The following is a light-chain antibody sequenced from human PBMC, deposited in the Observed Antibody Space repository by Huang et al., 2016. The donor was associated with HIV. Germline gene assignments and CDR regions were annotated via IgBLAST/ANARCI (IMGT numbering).Light chain of an antibody. CDR3: QQYNNWPRT. Sequence: EVVMTQSPATLSESAGGRATLSCRASHSIGTNLAWYQQRRGQSPRLLIYGASTRATGITARFSGSGSGTEFTLTVSSLQSEDFAVYYCQQYNNWPRTFGQGTKVEIK. CDR1: HSIGTN. CDR2: GAS. J-gene: IGKJ1*01. V-gene: IGKV3-15*01.